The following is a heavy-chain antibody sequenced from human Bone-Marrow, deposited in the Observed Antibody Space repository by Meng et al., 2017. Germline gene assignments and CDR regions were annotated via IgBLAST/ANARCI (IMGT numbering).Heavy chain of an antibody. V-gene: IGHV3-33*01. CDR3: ARDLASSSWYYYYYGMDV. CDR2: IWYDGSNK. J-gene: IGHJ6*02. D-gene: IGHD6-13*01. Sequence: GESLKISCAASGFTFSSYGMHWVRLVPGKGLEWVAVIWYDGSNKFYADSVKGRFTISRDNSKNTLYLQMNSLRAEDTAVYYCARDLASSSWYYYYYGMDVWGRGAQVTVSS. CDR1: GFTFSSYG.